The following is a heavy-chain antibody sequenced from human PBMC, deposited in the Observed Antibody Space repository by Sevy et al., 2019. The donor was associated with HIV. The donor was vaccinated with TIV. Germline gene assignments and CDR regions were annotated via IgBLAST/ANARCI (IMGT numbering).Heavy chain of an antibody. CDR2: IKSKTDGGTT. CDR1: GFTFSNAR. V-gene: IGHV3-15*01. D-gene: IGHD4-17*01. CDR3: TTDSKIRWVSVLLDY. J-gene: IGHJ4*02. Sequence: GGSLRLSCAASGFTFSNARMSWVRQAPGKGLEWVGRIKSKTDGGTTDYAAPVKGRFTISRYDSKNTLYLQMNSLKTADTAIYYCTTDSKIRWVSVLLDYWGQGTLVTVSS.